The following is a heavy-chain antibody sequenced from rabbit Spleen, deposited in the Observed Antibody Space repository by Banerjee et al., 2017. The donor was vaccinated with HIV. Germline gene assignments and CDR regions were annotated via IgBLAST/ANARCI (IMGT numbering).Heavy chain of an antibody. D-gene: IGHD3-1*01. CDR2: IYTGSSGTT. Sequence: QSLEESGGDLVKPGASLTLTCTASGFSFSSSYYMCWVRQAPGKGLEWIADIYTGSSGTTYYASWAKGRFTISKSSSTTVTLQMTSLTAADTATYFCARDGDDAGYDFNLWGQGTLVTV. CDR1: GFSFSSSYY. CDR3: ARDGDDAGYDFNL. V-gene: IGHV1S40*01. J-gene: IGHJ4*01.